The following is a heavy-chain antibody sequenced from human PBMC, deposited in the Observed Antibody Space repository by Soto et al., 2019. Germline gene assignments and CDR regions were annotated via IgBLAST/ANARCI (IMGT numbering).Heavy chain of an antibody. CDR2: ISYDGSNK. Sequence: GGSLRLSCAASGFTFSSYGMHWVRQAPGKGLEWVAVISYDGSNKYYADSVKGRFTISRDNSKNTLYLQMNSLRAEDTAVYYCARACVVVPAVAAYWGQGTLVTVSS. D-gene: IGHD2-2*01. V-gene: IGHV3-30*03. J-gene: IGHJ4*02. CDR1: GFTFSSYG. CDR3: ARACVVVPAVAAY.